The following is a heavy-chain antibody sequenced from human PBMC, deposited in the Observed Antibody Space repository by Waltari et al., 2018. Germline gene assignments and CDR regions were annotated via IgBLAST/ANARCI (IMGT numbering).Heavy chain of an antibody. J-gene: IGHJ5*02. V-gene: IGHV1-18*01. CDR3: GLQPNSWGYTGFDP. D-gene: IGHD6-13*01. Sequence: QIQLVQSGAELKEPGASVKVSCKASGHTLTRYGCVWVRQAPGHGPEWVGWIRPYEENTLNERKVKGRVTMTTDTSTDTAYMELRNLRSDDTAVYYCGLQPNSWGYTGFDPWGQGTLVTVSS. CDR2: IRPYEENT. CDR1: GHTLTRYG.